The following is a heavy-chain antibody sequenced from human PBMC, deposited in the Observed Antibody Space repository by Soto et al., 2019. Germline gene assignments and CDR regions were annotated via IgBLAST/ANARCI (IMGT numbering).Heavy chain of an antibody. Sequence: SETLSLTCTVSGGSISSGGYYWSWIRQHPGKGLEWIGYIYYSGSTYYNPSLKSRVTISVDTSKNQFSLKLSSVTAADTAVYYCARDSWSSYDFWSGYSRSRMYGMDVWGQGTTVTVSS. V-gene: IGHV4-31*03. D-gene: IGHD3-3*01. CDR2: IYYSGST. CDR3: ARDSWSSYDFWSGYSRSRMYGMDV. CDR1: GGSISSGGYY. J-gene: IGHJ6*02.